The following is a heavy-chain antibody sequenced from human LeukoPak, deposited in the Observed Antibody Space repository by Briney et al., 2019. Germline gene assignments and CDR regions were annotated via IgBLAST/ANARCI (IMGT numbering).Heavy chain of an antibody. CDR2: INHSGST. D-gene: IGHD2-2*03. CDR3: ARGRVLDIVVVPGTNGPTERVPEQNYFDY. V-gene: IGHV4-34*01. Sequence: NPSETLSLTCAVYGGSFSGYYWSWIRQPPGKGLEWIGEINHSGSTNYNPSLKSRVTISVDTSKNQFSLKLSSATAADTAVYYCARGRVLDIVVVPGTNGPTERVPEQNYFDYWGQGTLVTVSS. CDR1: GGSFSGYY. J-gene: IGHJ4*02.